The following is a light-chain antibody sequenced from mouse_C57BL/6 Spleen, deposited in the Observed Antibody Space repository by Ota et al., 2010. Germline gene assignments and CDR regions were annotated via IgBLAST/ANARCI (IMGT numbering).Light chain of an antibody. CDR2: SAS. CDR3: QQYNSYPLT. CDR1: QNVGTN. Sequence: DIVMTQSQKFMSTSVGDRVSVTCKASQNVGTNVAWYQQKPGQSPKALIFSASYRYSGVPDRFTGSGSGTDFTLTISNVQSEDLAEYFCQQYNSYPLTFGAGTKLELK. J-gene: IGKJ5*01. V-gene: IGKV6-15*01.